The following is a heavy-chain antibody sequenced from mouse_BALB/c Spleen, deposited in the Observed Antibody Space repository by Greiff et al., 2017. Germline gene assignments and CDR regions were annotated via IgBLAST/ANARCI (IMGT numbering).Heavy chain of an antibody. V-gene: IGHV10-1*02. J-gene: IGHJ3*01. D-gene: IGHD2-12*01. CDR2: IRSKSNNYAT. CDR1: GFTFNTYA. Sequence: EVKLQESGGGLVQPKGSLKLSCAASGFTFNTYAMNWVRQAPGKGLEWVARIRSKSNNYATYYADSVKDRFTISRDDSQSMLYLQMNNLKTEDTAMYYCVRRLMAYWGQGTLVTVSA. CDR3: VRRLMAY.